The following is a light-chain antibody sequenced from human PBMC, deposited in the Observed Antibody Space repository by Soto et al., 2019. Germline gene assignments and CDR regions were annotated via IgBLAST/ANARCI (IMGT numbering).Light chain of an antibody. V-gene: IGKV3-20*01. CDR2: SAS. Sequence: EIVLTQSPGTLSLSPGERATLSCRASQSVSNNYLAWYQQKPGQAPRLLIYSASSRATGVPDRFSGSGSATDFTLTISRVEPEDFAVYYCQQYGSSRNTFGQGTKVDIK. J-gene: IGKJ2*01. CDR3: QQYGSSRNT. CDR1: QSVSNNY.